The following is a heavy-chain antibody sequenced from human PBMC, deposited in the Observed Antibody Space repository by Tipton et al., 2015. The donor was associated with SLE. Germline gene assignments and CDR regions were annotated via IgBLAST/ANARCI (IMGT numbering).Heavy chain of an antibody. CDR3: ARGLSSSWYSNWFDP. CDR2: IKQDGSEK. J-gene: IGHJ5*02. V-gene: IGHV3-7*03. Sequence: SLRLSCAASGFTFSTYWMSWVRQAPGKGLEWVANIKQDGSEKYYVDSVKGRFTISRDNANNSLYLQMNSLRAEDTAMYYCARGLSSSWYSNWFDPWGQGTLVTVSS. D-gene: IGHD6-13*01. CDR1: GFTFSTYW.